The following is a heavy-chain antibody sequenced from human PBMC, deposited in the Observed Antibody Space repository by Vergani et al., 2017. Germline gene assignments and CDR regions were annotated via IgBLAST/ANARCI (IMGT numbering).Heavy chain of an antibody. CDR3: AREGPYFYGLDR. CDR1: GRAISNPDYH. V-gene: IGHV4-30-4*08. Sequence: QEQLQESGPGLVRPSQTLSLTCTLSGRAISNPDYHWSWIRRTPGKGLEWIVLIDYSGSTSYNPSVRGRLAISVDTSKNHFSLKLDSVTAANTAVYFCAREGPYFYGLDRWGQGTTVTVSS. CDR2: IDYSGST. D-gene: IGHD2/OR15-2a*01. J-gene: IGHJ6*02.